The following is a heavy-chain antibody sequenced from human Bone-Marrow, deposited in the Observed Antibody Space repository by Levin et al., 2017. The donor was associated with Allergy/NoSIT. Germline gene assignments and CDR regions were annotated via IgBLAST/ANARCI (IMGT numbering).Heavy chain of an antibody. J-gene: IGHJ4*02. Sequence: GGSLRLSCAASGFSFSTDLMNWLRQAPGKGLEWVANIRQDGSETWYLDSVKGRFTISRDNAKESLYLQMNSLRAEDTAVYYCARGRPNVDILFDFWCQGTLVTVSS. D-gene: IGHD3-9*01. CDR3: ARGRPNVDILFDF. CDR2: IRQDGSET. CDR1: GFSFSTDL. V-gene: IGHV3-7*01.